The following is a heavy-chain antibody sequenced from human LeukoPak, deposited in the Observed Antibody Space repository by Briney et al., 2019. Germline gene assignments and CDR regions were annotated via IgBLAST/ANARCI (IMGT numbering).Heavy chain of an antibody. Sequence: PSETLPLTCAVSGYSISSGYYWGWIRQPPGEGLEWIGSIYHSGSTYYNPSLKSRVTISVDTSKNQFSLKLSSVTAADTAVYYCARGVGYCSGGSCYSPYFDYWGQGTLVTVSS. V-gene: IGHV4-38-2*01. J-gene: IGHJ4*02. CDR2: IYHSGST. CDR1: GYSISSGYY. CDR3: ARGVGYCSGGSCYSPYFDY. D-gene: IGHD2-15*01.